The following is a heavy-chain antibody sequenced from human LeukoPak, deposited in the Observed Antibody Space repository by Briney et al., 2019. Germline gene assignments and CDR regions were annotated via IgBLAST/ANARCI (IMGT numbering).Heavy chain of an antibody. D-gene: IGHD4-17*01. CDR3: AKDALPNDYGFLPNWFDP. CDR1: GFTFNSYA. V-gene: IGHV3-23*01. Sequence: RGTLSLSSAASGFTFNSYANNWIRHAPGKGLEPVSTISGSAGSTYYADSVKGRFTISRYNSKNTLYLQMNSLRAEDTAVYYCAKDALPNDYGFLPNWFDPWGQGTLVTVSS. CDR2: ISGSAGST. J-gene: IGHJ5*02.